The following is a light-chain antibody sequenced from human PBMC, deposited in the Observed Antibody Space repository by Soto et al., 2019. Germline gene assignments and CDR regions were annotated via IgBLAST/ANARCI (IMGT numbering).Light chain of an antibody. CDR1: QSVTNRY. CDR3: QQYSSLPHT. Sequence: ESVLTQSPGTLSLSPGERATLSCRASQSVTNRYFAWYQQRPGQAPRLLIYGISNRATGIPDRFSGSGSGTDFALTISRLEPEDFVVYYCQQYSSLPHTFGRGTKLEVK. V-gene: IGKV3-20*01. CDR2: GIS. J-gene: IGKJ2*01.